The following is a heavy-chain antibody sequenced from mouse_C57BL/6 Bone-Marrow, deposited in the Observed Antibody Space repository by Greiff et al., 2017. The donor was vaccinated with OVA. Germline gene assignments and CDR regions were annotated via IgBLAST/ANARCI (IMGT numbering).Heavy chain of an antibody. CDR1: GYTFTSYW. CDR3: ARRGYGSSAAWFAY. D-gene: IGHD1-1*01. Sequence: VQLQQPGAELVKPGASVKLSCKASGYTFTSYWMQWVKQRPGQGLEWIGEIDPSDSYTNYNQKFKGKATLTVDTSSSTAYMQLSSLTSEDSAVYYCARRGYGSSAAWFAYWGQGTLVTVSA. J-gene: IGHJ3*01. CDR2: IDPSDSYT. V-gene: IGHV1-50*01.